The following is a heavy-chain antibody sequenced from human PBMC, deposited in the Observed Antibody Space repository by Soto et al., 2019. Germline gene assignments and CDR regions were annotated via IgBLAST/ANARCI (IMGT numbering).Heavy chain of an antibody. J-gene: IGHJ4*02. CDR1: GGSISSGDYY. CDR2: IYYSGST. V-gene: IGHV4-30-4*01. D-gene: IGHD3-22*01. CDR3: ARDSSGYYYPGPFDY. Sequence: SETLSLTCTVSGGSISSGDYYWSWIRQPPGKGLEWIGYIYYSGSTYYNPSLKSRVTISVDTSKNQFSLKLSSVTAADTAVYYCARDSSGYYYPGPFDYWGQGTLVTVSS.